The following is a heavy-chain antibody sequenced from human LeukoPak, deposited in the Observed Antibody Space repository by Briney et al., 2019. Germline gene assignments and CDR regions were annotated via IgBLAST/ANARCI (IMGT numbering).Heavy chain of an antibody. Sequence: PGGSLRLSCAASGFTFSSYAMHWVRQAPGKGLEWVAVISYDGSNKYYADSVKGRFTISRDNAKNSLYLQMNSLRAEDTAVYYCARVGGAYSSSWYSHYYYYMDVWGKGTTVTISS. CDR2: ISYDGSNK. V-gene: IGHV3-30*04. D-gene: IGHD6-13*01. CDR1: GFTFSSYA. J-gene: IGHJ6*03. CDR3: ARVGGAYSSSWYSHYYYYMDV.